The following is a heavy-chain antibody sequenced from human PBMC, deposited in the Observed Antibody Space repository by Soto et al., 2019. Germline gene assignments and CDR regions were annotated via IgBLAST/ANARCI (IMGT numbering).Heavy chain of an antibody. D-gene: IGHD1-26*01. Sequence: QVQLVESGGGVVQPGWSLRLSCAASGFTFSSNNIHWVRQAPGKGLEWVAGILYDGSNKYYADSVKGRFTVSRDNSKNTLYLQMNSLRPEDTAVYYCARGRSETVRYYDNWFDPWGQGTLVTVSS. V-gene: IGHV3-30-3*01. CDR3: ARGRSETVRYYDNWFDP. CDR1: GFTFSSNN. J-gene: IGHJ5*02. CDR2: ILYDGSNK.